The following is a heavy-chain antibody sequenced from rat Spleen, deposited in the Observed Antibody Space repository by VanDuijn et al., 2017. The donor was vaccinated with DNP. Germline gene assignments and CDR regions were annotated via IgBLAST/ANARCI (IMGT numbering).Heavy chain of an antibody. V-gene: IGHV5-17*01. J-gene: IGHJ3*01. D-gene: IGHD1-10*01. Sequence: EVQLVESGGGLVQPGRSLKLSCAASGFTFSDYAMAWVRQAPKKGLEWVATISYDGSRTYYRDSVKGRFTISRDNSKNTQYLQMDSLRSEDTATYYCATQGQLGITWFAYWGQGTLVTVSS. CDR3: ATQGQLGITWFAY. CDR1: GFTFSDYA. CDR2: ISYDGSRT.